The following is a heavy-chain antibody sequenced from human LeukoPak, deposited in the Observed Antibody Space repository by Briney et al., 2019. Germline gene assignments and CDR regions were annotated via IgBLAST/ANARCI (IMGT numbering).Heavy chain of an antibody. D-gene: IGHD3-3*01. Sequence: ASVKVSCKASGYTFTSYDINWVRQATGQGLEWMGWMNPNSGNTGYAQKFQGRVTMTTDTSTSTAYMELRSLRSDDTAVYYCARDRITIFGVVITSDAFDIWGQGTMVTVSS. V-gene: IGHV1-8*02. CDR3: ARDRITIFGVVITSDAFDI. CDR2: MNPNSGNT. CDR1: GYTFTSYD. J-gene: IGHJ3*02.